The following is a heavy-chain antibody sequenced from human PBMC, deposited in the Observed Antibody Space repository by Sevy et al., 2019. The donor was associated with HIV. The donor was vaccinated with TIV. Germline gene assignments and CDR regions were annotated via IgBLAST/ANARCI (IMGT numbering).Heavy chain of an antibody. D-gene: IGHD3-22*01. CDR3: ARDGRDDSSGYYSDY. CDR2: ISYDGSNK. Sequence: GGSLRLSCAASGFTFSSYAMHWVRQAPGKGLEWVAVISYDGSNKYYADSVKGRFTISRDNSKNTLYLQMNSLRAEDTAVYYCARDGRDDSSGYYSDYWGQGTLVTVSS. V-gene: IGHV3-30-3*01. J-gene: IGHJ4*02. CDR1: GFTFSSYA.